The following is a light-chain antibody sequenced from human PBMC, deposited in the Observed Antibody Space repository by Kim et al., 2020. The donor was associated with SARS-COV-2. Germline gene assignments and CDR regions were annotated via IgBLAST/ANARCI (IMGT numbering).Light chain of an antibody. J-gene: IGKJ1*01. CDR1: QSISSW. CDR2: DAS. Sequence: AAVGDRVNITWRASQSISSWLAWYQQRRGEAAKLLIYDASSLRSGVPSRFSGSGSGTEFTFTISSLQRGDFAIYYCQYYNSYSATFGQGTKVDIK. CDR3: QYYNSYSAT. V-gene: IGKV1-5*01.